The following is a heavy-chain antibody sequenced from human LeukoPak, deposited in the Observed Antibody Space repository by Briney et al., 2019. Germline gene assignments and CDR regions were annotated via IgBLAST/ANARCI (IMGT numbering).Heavy chain of an antibody. J-gene: IGHJ6*02. CDR3: ARGQPGYCSSTSCLYYYGMDV. CDR2: IYHSGST. V-gene: IGHV4-30-2*01. D-gene: IGHD2-2*01. CDR1: GGSISSGGYS. Sequence: SQTLSLTCAVSGGSISSGGYSWSWIRQPPGKGLEWIGYIYHSGSTYYNPSLKSRVNISVDRSKNQFSLKLSSVTAADTAVYYCARGQPGYCSSTSCLYYYGMDVWGQGTTVTVSS.